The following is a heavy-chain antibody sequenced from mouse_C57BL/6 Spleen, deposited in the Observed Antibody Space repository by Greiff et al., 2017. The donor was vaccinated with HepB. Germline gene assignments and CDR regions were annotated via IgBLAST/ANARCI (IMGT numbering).Heavy chain of an antibody. D-gene: IGHD2-3*01. CDR3: ARRGYDGYYENYFDY. V-gene: IGHV1-64*01. Sequence: QVQLQQPGAELVKPGASVKLSCKASGYTFTSYWMHWVKQRPGQGLEWIGMIHPNSGSTNYNEKFKSKATLTVDKSSSTAYMQLSSLTSEDSAVYYCARRGYDGYYENYFDYWGQGTTLTVSS. CDR2: IHPNSGST. CDR1: GYTFTSYW. J-gene: IGHJ2*01.